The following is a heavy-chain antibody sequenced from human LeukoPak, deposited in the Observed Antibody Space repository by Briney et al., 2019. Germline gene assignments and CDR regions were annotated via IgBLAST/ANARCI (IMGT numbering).Heavy chain of an antibody. CDR1: GFTFSDYY. D-gene: IGHD3-9*01. Sequence: PGGSLRLSCAASGFTFSDYYMSWIRQAPGKGLEWVSYISSSGSTIYYADSVKGRFTISRDNAKNSLYLQMNSLRVEDTAVYYCARDQTHYLRYGYFDYWGQGTLGTVSS. J-gene: IGHJ4*02. V-gene: IGHV3-11*04. CDR3: ARDQTHYLRYGYFDY. CDR2: ISSSGSTI.